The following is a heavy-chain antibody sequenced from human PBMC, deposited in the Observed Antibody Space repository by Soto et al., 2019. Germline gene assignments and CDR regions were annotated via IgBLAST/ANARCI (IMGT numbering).Heavy chain of an antibody. Sequence: QVQLVESGGGVVQPGRSLRLSCATSGFTFSSYVMHWVRQAPGKGLEWVAVISYDGSNKYYADSVKGRFTISRDNSKNTLYLQMNTLRAEDTAVYYCARDPHGMDVWGKGTTVTVSS. CDR2: ISYDGSNK. V-gene: IGHV3-30-3*01. J-gene: IGHJ6*04. CDR1: GFTFSSYV. CDR3: ARDPHGMDV.